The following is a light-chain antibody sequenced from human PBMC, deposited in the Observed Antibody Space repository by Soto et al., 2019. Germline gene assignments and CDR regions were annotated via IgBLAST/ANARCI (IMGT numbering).Light chain of an antibody. Sequence: QSVLTQPRSVSGSPGQSVTISCTGTSNDVGSYNLVSWYQQHPGKAPKVMIYDVNKWPSGVPDRLSGSKSGNTASLTISGLQAEDEADYYCCSYAGSYTFVFGGWTKLTVL. V-gene: IGLV2-11*01. CDR1: SNDVGSYNL. CDR2: DVN. CDR3: CSYAGSYTFV. J-gene: IGLJ2*01.